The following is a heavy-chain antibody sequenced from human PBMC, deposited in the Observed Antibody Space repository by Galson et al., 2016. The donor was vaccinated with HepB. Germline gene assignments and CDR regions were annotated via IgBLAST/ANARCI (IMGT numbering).Heavy chain of an antibody. V-gene: IGHV6-1*01. Sequence: CAISGDSVSSNNVAWNWIRQSPSRGLEWLGRTYYRSKWSSEYAMSVRSRITIKADTSKNQFSLQLNSVTPEDTAVYYCARDRSGYDLQRFRFDPWGQGTLVTVAS. D-gene: IGHD5-12*01. CDR3: ARDRSGYDLQRFRFDP. CDR1: GDSVSSNNVA. J-gene: IGHJ5*02. CDR2: TYYRSKWSS.